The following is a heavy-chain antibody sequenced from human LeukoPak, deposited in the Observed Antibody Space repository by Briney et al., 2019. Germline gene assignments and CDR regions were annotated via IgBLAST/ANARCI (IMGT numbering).Heavy chain of an antibody. J-gene: IGHJ4*02. CDR2: ISSSSSDI. V-gene: IGHV3-21*01. CDR1: GFTFSTHS. D-gene: IGHD3-3*01. Sequence: GGSLRLSCTASGFTFSTHSMNWVRQAPGKGLEWVSCISSSSSDIYYADSVKGRFTISRDNAKNSLYLQMSSLRAEDTAVYYCARVPGGLEWADFDYWGQGTLVTVSS. CDR3: ARVPGGLEWADFDY.